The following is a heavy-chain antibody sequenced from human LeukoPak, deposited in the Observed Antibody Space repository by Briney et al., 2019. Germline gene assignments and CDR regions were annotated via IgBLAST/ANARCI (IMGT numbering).Heavy chain of an antibody. CDR1: GGSFSDYF. J-gene: IGHJ4*02. D-gene: IGHD1/OR15-1a*01. V-gene: IGHV4-34*01. CDR2: INHSGST. CDR3: ARGSPHLAQTRGDYCDS. Sequence: KPSETLSVTCAVYGGSFSDYFWNWIRQPPGKGLEWIGEINHSGSTNYNPSLKSRVTISVDTSKKQFSLNVTSVTAADTAVYYCARGSPHLAQTRGDYCDSWGQGTLVTVSS.